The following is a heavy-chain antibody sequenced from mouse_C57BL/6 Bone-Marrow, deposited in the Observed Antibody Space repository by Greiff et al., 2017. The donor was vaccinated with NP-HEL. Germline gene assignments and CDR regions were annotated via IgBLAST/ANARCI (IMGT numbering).Heavy chain of an antibody. D-gene: IGHD1-1*01. J-gene: IGHJ4*01. Sequence: QVQLQPGAELVKPGASVKMSCKASGYTFTSYWITWVKQRPGQGLEWIGDIYPGSGSTNYNEKFKSKATLTVDTSSSTAYMQLSSLTSEDSAVYYCARDYYGSSYYAMDYWGQGTSVTVSS. CDR3: ARDYYGSSYYAMDY. CDR2: IYPGSGST. V-gene: IGHV1-55*01. CDR1: GYTFTSYW.